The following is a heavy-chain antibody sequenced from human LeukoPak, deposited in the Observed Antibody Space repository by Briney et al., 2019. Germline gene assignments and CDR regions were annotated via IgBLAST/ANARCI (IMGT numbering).Heavy chain of an antibody. CDR2: IIPIFGAA. V-gene: IGHV1-69*06. J-gene: IGHJ3*02. D-gene: IGHD3-3*01. CDR3: ARPLMGRYDFWSGYYDFDI. CDR1: GGTFSSYA. Sequence: SLKVSCKASGGTFSSYAISWVRQAPGQGLEWMGGIIPIFGAANYAQKLKGSATTTADKSTSTAYIVLCSMRAEDTALYYAARPLMGRYDFWSGYYDFDIWGQGTMVTVSS.